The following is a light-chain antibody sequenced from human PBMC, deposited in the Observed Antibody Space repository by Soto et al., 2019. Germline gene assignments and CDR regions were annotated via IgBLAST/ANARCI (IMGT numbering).Light chain of an antibody. CDR3: YSSRSSSSTFYV. CDR1: SSDIGGSNY. Sequence: QSALTQPASVSGSPGQSITISCAGTSSDIGGSNYVSWYQQHPGKAPKLMIYGVSNRPSGVSIRFSGSKSGNTASLTISGLQAEDEADYFCYSSRSSSSTFYVFGTGTKVTVL. CDR2: GVS. V-gene: IGLV2-14*03. J-gene: IGLJ1*01.